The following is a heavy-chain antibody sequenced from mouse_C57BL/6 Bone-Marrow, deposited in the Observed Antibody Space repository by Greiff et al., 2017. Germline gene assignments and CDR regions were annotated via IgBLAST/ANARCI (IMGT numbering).Heavy chain of an antibody. V-gene: IGHV1-69*01. Sequence: QVQLQQPGAELVMPGASVKLSCKASGYTFTSYWMRWVKQRPGQGLEWIGEIDPSDSYNNYNQKFKGKSTLTVDKSSSTAYMQLSSLTSVDSAVYSCARGNSKGGYAMDYWGQGTSVTVSS. CDR2: IDPSDSYN. D-gene: IGHD2-5*01. J-gene: IGHJ4*01. CDR3: ARGNSKGGYAMDY. CDR1: GYTFTSYW.